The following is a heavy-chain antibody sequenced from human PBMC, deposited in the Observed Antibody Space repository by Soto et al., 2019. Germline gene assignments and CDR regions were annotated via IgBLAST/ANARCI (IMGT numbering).Heavy chain of an antibody. Sequence: ASVKVSCKASGYTFTTYGITWVRQAPGQGLEWMGWISAYDGSTNYAQKLQGRVSMTTDSSTSTAYMDLRSLRSDDTAVYYCARDPASAYSSSSFDYWGQGTLVTVSS. J-gene: IGHJ4*02. CDR2: ISAYDGST. V-gene: IGHV1-18*04. CDR1: GYTFTTYG. D-gene: IGHD6-6*01. CDR3: ARDPASAYSSSSFDY.